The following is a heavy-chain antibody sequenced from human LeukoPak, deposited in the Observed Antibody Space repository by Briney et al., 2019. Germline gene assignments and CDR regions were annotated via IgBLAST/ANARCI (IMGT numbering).Heavy chain of an antibody. V-gene: IGHV3-53*01. D-gene: IGHD3-22*01. CDR3: AKDWGYYDPLDY. J-gene: IGHJ4*02. CDR1: GFTVSSNC. Sequence: HPGGSLRLSCVASGFTVSSNCMSWVRQAPGKGLEWVSIIYNDGSTFYADSVKGRFTISRDNFVNMLYLQMNSLRAEDTAVYYCAKDWGYYDPLDYWGQGTLVTVSS. CDR2: IYNDGST.